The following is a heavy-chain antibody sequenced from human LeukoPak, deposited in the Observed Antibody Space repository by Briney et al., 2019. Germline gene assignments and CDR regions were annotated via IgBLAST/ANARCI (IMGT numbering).Heavy chain of an antibody. V-gene: IGHV4-34*01. Sequence: PSETLSLTCAVYGGSFSGYYWSWIRQPPGKGLEWIGEINHSGSTNYNPSLKSRVTISVDTSKNQFSLKLSSVTAADTAVYYCARGSAYDFWSGRLNGMDVWGQGTTVTVSS. D-gene: IGHD3-3*01. J-gene: IGHJ6*02. CDR3: ARGSAYDFWSGRLNGMDV. CDR2: INHSGST. CDR1: GGSFSGYY.